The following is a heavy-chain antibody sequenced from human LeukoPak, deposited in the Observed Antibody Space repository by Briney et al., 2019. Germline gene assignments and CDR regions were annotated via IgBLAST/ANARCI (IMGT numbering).Heavy chain of an antibody. D-gene: IGHD3-10*01. V-gene: IGHV1-8*03. J-gene: IGHJ6*02. CDR2: MNPNSGNT. Sequence: GASVKVSCKASGYTFTSYDINWVRQATGQGLEWMGWMNPNSGNTGYAQKFQGRVTITRNTSISTAYMELSSLRSEDTAVYYCARGGFYYGSGAYYYYYGMDVWGQGTTVTVSS. CDR3: ARGGFYYGSGAYYYYYGMDV. CDR1: GYTFTSYD.